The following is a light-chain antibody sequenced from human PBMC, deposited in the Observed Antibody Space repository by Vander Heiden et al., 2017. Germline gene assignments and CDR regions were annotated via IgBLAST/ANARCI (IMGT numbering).Light chain of an antibody. J-gene: IGKJ4*01. Sequence: DIVMTHSPDSLAVSLGESATINCKSSQSVLYSSNNKNYLAWYQQKPGQPPKLLIYWASTRESGVPDRFSGSGSGTDFTLTISSLQAEDVAVYYCQQYYSTRRTFGGWTKVEIK. CDR3: QQYYSTRRT. V-gene: IGKV4-1*01. CDR2: WAS. CDR1: QSVLYSSNNKNY.